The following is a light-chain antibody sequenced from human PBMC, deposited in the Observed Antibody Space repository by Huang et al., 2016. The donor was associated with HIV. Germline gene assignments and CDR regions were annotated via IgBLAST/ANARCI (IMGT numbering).Light chain of an antibody. CDR2: GAS. J-gene: IGKJ3*01. CDR3: QQYNSWPIT. CDR1: QSVSNN. V-gene: IGKV3-15*01. Sequence: EIVMKQSPATLSVSPGERVTLSCRASQSVSNNLAWYQQKPGHAPRILIYGASTRATGIPARFSGSGSATDFTLTISSLQSEHFAVYYCQQYNSWPITFGPGTKVDTK.